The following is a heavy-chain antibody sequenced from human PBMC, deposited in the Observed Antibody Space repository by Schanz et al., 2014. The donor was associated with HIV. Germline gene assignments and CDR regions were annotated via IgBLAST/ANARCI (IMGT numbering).Heavy chain of an antibody. Sequence: QVQLVQSGAEVKKPGASVKVSCKASGYTFTGYYMHWVRQAPGQGLEWMGWVNPESGNKGMADKFLGRLSLTRFTSTGTAYMELDSLRSEDTAIYYCVRAASFHFDKEGYYRNWYFDFWGRGTLVAVSS. CDR3: VRAASFHFDKEGYYRNWYFDF. D-gene: IGHD1-26*01. J-gene: IGHJ2*01. V-gene: IGHV1-8*02. CDR2: VNPESGNK. CDR1: GYTFTGYY.